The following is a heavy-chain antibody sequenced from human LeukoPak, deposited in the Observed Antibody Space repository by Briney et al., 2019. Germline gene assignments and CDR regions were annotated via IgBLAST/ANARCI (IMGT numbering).Heavy chain of an antibody. CDR1: GFTLSSYW. J-gene: IGHJ4*02. CDR2: IKSDGSST. CDR3: AKELQPIVVVPASID. Sequence: GGSLRLSCAASGFTLSSYWMHWVRQVPGRGLVWVSRIKSDGSSTSYADPVKGRFTISRDNSKNTLYLQMNSLRAEDTAVYYCAKELQPIVVVPASIDWGQGTLVTVSS. D-gene: IGHD2-2*01. V-gene: IGHV3-74*01.